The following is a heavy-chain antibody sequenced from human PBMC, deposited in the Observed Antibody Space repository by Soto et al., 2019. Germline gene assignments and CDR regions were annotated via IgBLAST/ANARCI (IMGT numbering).Heavy chain of an antibody. D-gene: IGHD2-2*01. Sequence: EEQLVQSGGGLVHPGGSLRLSCVGSGFTFSEYYMDWVRQAPGRGLEWIGRPRNEANDNIRDYAATVKGRFTVSRDDSKRSFSLQRKGSKTEVMAVYDCVRQGYFSITSCFGAMEGWGQGTKVSVS. CDR2: PRNEANDNIR. J-gene: IGHJ6*02. CDR1: GFTFSEYY. CDR3: VRQGYFSITSCFGAMEG. V-gene: IGHV3-72*01.